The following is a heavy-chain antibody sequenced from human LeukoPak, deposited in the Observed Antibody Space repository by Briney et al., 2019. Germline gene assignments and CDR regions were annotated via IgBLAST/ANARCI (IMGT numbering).Heavy chain of an antibody. CDR3: AIEACSSTSCYAPYFDY. D-gene: IGHD2-2*01. CDR1: GGTFSSYA. V-gene: IGHV1-69*01. J-gene: IGHJ4*02. CDR2: IIPIFGTA. Sequence: ASVKVSCKASGGTFSSYAISWVRQALGQGLEWMGGIIPIFGTANYAQKFQGRVTITADESTSTAYMELSSLRSEDTAVYYCAIEACSSTSCYAPYFDYWGQGTLVTVSS.